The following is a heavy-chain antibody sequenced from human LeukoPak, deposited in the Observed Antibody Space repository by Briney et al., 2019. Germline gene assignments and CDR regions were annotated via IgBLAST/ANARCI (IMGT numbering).Heavy chain of an antibody. J-gene: IGHJ4*02. Sequence: TSETLSLTCTVSGGSISNGSYYWSWIRQPAGKGLEWIRRIYTSGSINYNPSLKSRVIISVDTSKNQFSLKLSSVTAADTAVYYCARELDYSNYGYFDYWGQGTLVSVSS. CDR1: GGSISNGSYY. D-gene: IGHD4-11*01. CDR2: IYTSGSI. CDR3: ARELDYSNYGYFDY. V-gene: IGHV4-61*02.